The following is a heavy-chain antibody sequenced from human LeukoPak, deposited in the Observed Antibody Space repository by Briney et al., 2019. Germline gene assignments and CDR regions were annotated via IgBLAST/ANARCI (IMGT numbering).Heavy chain of an antibody. CDR2: IWYDGSNK. D-gene: IGHD3-10*01. J-gene: IGHJ4*02. CDR3: ARENDGSGSYVLDY. V-gene: IGHV3-33*01. CDR1: GFTFSSYG. Sequence: GGSLRLSCAASGFTFSSYGMHGVRQAPGKGLEGVAVIWYDGSNKYYADSVKGRFTISRDNSKNTLYLQMNSLRAEDTAVYYCARENDGSGSYVLDYWGQGTLVTVSP.